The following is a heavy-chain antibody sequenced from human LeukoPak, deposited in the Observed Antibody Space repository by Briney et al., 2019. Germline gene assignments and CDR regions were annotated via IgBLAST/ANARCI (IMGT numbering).Heavy chain of an antibody. V-gene: IGHV1-2*02. CDR1: GYTFTGYY. Sequence: ASVKVSCKASGYTFTGYYMHWVRQAPGQGLEWMGWINPNSGGTNYAQKFQGRVTMTRDTSISTAYMELSRLRSDDTAVYYCARRKYYYDSSGYSPYYYMDVWGQGTLVTVSS. CDR2: INPNSGGT. J-gene: IGHJ6*03. D-gene: IGHD3-22*01. CDR3: ARRKYYYDSSGYSPYYYMDV.